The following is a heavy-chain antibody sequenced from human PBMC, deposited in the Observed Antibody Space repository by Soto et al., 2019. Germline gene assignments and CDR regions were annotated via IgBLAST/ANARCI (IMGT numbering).Heavy chain of an antibody. CDR3: ARELYSGYDLVY. CDR1: GYTFTGYY. V-gene: IGHV1-2*04. Sequence: ASVKVSCKASGYTFTGYYMHWVRQAPGQGLELMGWINPNSGGTNYAQKFQGWVTMTRDTSISTAYMELSRLRSDDTAVYYCARELYSGYDLVYWGQGTLVTVSS. CDR2: INPNSGGT. D-gene: IGHD5-12*01. J-gene: IGHJ4*02.